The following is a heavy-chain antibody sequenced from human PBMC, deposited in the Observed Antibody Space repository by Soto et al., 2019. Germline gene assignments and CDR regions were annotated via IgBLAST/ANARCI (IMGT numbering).Heavy chain of an antibody. CDR3: AKGELGLGYCSSTSCYPFFY. V-gene: IGHV3-23*01. J-gene: IGHJ4*02. CDR2: ISGSGGST. D-gene: IGHD2-2*01. CDR1: GFTFSSYA. Sequence: EVQLLESGGGLVQPGGSLRLSCAASGFTFSSYAMSWVRQAPGKGLEWVSGISGSGGSTYYADSVKGRFTISRDNSKNTLYLQMNSLRAEDTAVYYCAKGELGLGYCSSTSCYPFFYWGQGTLVTVSS.